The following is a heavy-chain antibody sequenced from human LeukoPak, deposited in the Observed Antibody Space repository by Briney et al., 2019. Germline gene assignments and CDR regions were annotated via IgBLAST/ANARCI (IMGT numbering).Heavy chain of an antibody. CDR1: GYGFTSYW. V-gene: IGHV5-51*01. D-gene: IGHD6-13*01. CDR3: ARLGGGQQLCFDYFFDC. CDR2: IYPGDSAT. J-gene: IGHJ4*02. Sequence: GASLNISCTDSGYGFTSYWIGSLRQLPGKGLEWLGLIYPGDSATRYSPSCQERVTTTSDKPISTTHLQRTNPRAPDTAIYYRARLGGGQQLCFDYFFDCCSQQTLVTV.